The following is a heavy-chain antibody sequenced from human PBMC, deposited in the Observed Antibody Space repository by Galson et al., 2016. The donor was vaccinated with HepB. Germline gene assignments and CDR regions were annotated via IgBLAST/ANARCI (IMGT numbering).Heavy chain of an antibody. V-gene: IGHV3-7*03. CDR3: VRSKSMSHRFLGLPRNQRGFDYGSLVFDL. CDR1: GFTFGGFW. Sequence: SLRLSCASSGFTFGGFWMSWVRQAPEKGLQWVATIKQDGSEKYYVDSVRGRFTISRDNPKSSLYVQMNGLRVEDTAVYYCVRSKSMSHRFLGLPRNQRGFDYGSLVFDLWGQGMLATVSS. D-gene: IGHD3-10*01. J-gene: IGHJ5*02. CDR2: IKQDGSEK.